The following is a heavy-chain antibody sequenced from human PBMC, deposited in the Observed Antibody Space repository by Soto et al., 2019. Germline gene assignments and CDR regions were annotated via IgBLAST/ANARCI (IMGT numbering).Heavy chain of an antibody. CDR1: GFTFSNYD. V-gene: IGHV3-30*18. Sequence: SCAASGFTFSNYDMHWVRQAPGKGLEWVAVISYDGSNKYYADSVRGRFTISRDNSKNTLYLQMNSLRADDTAVYYRAKAAATYYCSGGYCYNYYFDSWGQGTLVTVSS. CDR3: AKAAATYYCSGGYCYNYYFDS. CDR2: ISYDGSNK. J-gene: IGHJ4*02. D-gene: IGHD2-15*01.